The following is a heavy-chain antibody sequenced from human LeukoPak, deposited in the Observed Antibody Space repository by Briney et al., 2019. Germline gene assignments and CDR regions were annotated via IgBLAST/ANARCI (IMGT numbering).Heavy chain of an antibody. J-gene: IGHJ3*02. V-gene: IGHV4-59*08. CDR3: ASPSSISSDAFEI. CDR1: GCSISSYY. Sequence: KASETLSLTCTVSGCSISSYYWSWIRQPPGRGLEWIGYIYYSGSTNYNPSLKSRVTISVDTSKNQFSLKLSSVTAADTAVYYCASPSSISSDAFEIWGQGTMVTVSS. CDR2: IYYSGST. D-gene: IGHD6-6*01.